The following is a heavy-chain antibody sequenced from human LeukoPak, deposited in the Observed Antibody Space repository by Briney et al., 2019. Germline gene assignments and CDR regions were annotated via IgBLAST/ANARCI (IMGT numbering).Heavy chain of an antibody. V-gene: IGHV3-49*04. CDR3: TRGILWFGEFLDY. Sequence: GGSLRLSCTASGFTFGDYAMSWVRQAPGKGPEWVGFIRSKAYGGTTEYAASVKGRFTISRDDSKSIAYLQMNSLKTEDTAVYYCTRGILWFGEFLDYWGQGTLVTVSS. J-gene: IGHJ4*02. D-gene: IGHD3-10*01. CDR1: GFTFGDYA. CDR2: IRSKAYGGTT.